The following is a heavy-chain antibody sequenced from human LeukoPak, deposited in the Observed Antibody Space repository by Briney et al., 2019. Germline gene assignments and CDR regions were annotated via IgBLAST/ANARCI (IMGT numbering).Heavy chain of an antibody. CDR2: ISYDGSNK. CDR3: AKSAASRKIPSGPGRFAP. D-gene: IGHD6-6*01. J-gene: IGHJ5*02. Sequence: QPGGSLRLSCAASGFTFSSYGMHWVRQAPGKGLEWVAVISYDGSNKYYADSVKGRFTISRDNSKNTLYLQMNSLRAEDTAVYYCAKSAASRKIPSGPGRFAPWGQGTLVTVSS. V-gene: IGHV3-30*18. CDR1: GFTFSSYG.